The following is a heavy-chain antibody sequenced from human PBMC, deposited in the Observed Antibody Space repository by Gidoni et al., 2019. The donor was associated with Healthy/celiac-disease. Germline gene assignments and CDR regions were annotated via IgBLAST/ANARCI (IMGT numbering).Heavy chain of an antibody. CDR1: GGSISSSSYY. J-gene: IGHJ4*02. V-gene: IGHV4-39*01. CDR3: ARHQLYYGDYFDY. D-gene: IGHD3-3*01. Sequence: QLQLQESGPGLVKPSETLSLTCTVSGGSISSSSYYWGWIRQPPGKGLEWIGSIYYSGSTYYNPSLKSRVTISVDTSKNQFSLKLSSVTAADTAVYYCARHQLYYGDYFDYWGQGTLVTVSS. CDR2: IYYSGST.